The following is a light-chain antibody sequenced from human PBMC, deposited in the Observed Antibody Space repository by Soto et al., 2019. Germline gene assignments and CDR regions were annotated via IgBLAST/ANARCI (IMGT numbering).Light chain of an antibody. CDR1: QSFSSN. J-gene: IGKJ1*01. CDR3: QQYNNWPPWP. V-gene: IGKV3-15*01. Sequence: DIVMAQSPATLSISRQEIATLSCRSSQSFSSNLAWYQQKPGQAPRLLIYGASTRATGIPARFSGSGSGTEFTLTISSLQSEDFAVYYCQQYNNWPPWPFGQGTKVDIK. CDR2: GAS.